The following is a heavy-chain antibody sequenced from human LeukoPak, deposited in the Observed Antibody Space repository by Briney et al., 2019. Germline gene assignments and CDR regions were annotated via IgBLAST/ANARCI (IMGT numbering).Heavy chain of an antibody. CDR3: AKGQSLTYGDYGDY. Sequence: PGRSLRLSCAASGFTFSSYGMHWVRQAPGKGLEWVAVIWYDGSNKYYADSVKGRFTISRNNSKNTLYLQMNSLRAEETAVYYCAKGQSLTYGDYGDYWGQGTLVTVSS. V-gene: IGHV3-33*06. CDR1: GFTFSSYG. CDR2: IWYDGSNK. D-gene: IGHD4-17*01. J-gene: IGHJ4*02.